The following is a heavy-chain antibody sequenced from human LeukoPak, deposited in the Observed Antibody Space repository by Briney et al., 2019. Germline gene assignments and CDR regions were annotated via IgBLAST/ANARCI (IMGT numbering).Heavy chain of an antibody. Sequence: GGSLRLSCAASGFTFSNFLMTWVRQAPGKGPEWVSAISGSGGDTYYADSVKGRFTISRDNSKNTLYLQMNSLRAEDTAVYYCAREYGNRVYDYWGQGTLVTVSS. CDR3: AREYGNRVYDY. J-gene: IGHJ4*02. CDR2: ISGSGGDT. D-gene: IGHD1-14*01. V-gene: IGHV3-23*01. CDR1: GFTFSNFL.